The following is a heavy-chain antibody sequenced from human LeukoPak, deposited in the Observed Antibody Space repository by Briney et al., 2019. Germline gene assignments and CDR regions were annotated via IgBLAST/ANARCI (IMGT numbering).Heavy chain of an antibody. J-gene: IGHJ4*02. V-gene: IGHV5-51*01. CDR3: ARREYSSAWDSLYYFDY. D-gene: IGHD6-19*01. Sequence: GESLKISCKGSGYKFTNYWIGWVRQMPGKGLEWMGIIYPGDSDTRYRPSFQGQVTISADKSINTAYLQWSSLKASDTGMYYCARREYSSAWDSLYYFDYWGQGTLVTVSS. CDR2: IYPGDSDT. CDR1: GYKFTNYW.